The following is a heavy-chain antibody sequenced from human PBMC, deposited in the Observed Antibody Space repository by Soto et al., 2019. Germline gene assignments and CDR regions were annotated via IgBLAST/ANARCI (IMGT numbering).Heavy chain of an antibody. D-gene: IGHD1-26*01. J-gene: IGHJ4*02. Sequence: GVLRLSCAASGFTFSSYGMHWVRQAPGKGLEWVAVISYDGSNKYYADSVKGRFTISRDNSKNTLYLQMNSLRAEDTAVYYCAKMGPGSYFLDYWGQGTLVTVSS. CDR2: ISYDGSNK. CDR1: GFTFSSYG. CDR3: AKMGPGSYFLDY. V-gene: IGHV3-30*18.